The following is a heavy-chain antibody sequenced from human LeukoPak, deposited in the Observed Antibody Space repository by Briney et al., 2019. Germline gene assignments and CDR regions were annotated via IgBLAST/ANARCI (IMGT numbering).Heavy chain of an antibody. D-gene: IGHD5-12*01. CDR1: GGTFSSYA. V-gene: IGHV1-69*04. J-gene: IGHJ6*02. CDR2: IIPILGIA. Sequence: EASVKVSCKASGGTFSSYAISWVRQAPGQGLEWMGRIIPILGIANYAQKFQGRVTITADKSTSTAYMELSSLRSEDTAVYYCARDNSGYDSPLDVWGQGTTVTVSS. CDR3: ARDNSGYDSPLDV.